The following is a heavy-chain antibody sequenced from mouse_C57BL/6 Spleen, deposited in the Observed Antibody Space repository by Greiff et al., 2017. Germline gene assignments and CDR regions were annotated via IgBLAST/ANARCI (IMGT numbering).Heavy chain of an antibody. J-gene: IGHJ3*01. V-gene: IGHV1-64*01. CDR1: GYTFTSYW. D-gene: IGHD2-4*01. CDR3: ARSSYDYDGAWFAY. Sequence: QVQLKQPGAELVKPGASVKLSCKASGYTFTSYWMHWVKQRPGQGLEWIGMIHPNSGSTNYNEKFKSKATLTVDKSSSTAYMQLSSLTSEDSAVYYCARSSYDYDGAWFAYWGQGTLVTVSA. CDR2: IHPNSGST.